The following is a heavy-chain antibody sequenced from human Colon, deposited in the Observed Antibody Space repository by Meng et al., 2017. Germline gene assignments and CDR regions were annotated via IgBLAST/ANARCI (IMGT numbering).Heavy chain of an antibody. Sequence: GSLRLSCAVYGWSFSGYYWSWIRQHPGKGLEWIGEINHSGSTNYNPSLKSRVTISVDTSKDQFSLKLSSVTAADTAVYYCARGGLLWFGESSFDYWGQGTLVTVSS. CDR2: INHSGST. D-gene: IGHD3-10*01. CDR1: GWSFSGYY. CDR3: ARGGLLWFGESSFDY. J-gene: IGHJ4*02. V-gene: IGHV4-34*01.